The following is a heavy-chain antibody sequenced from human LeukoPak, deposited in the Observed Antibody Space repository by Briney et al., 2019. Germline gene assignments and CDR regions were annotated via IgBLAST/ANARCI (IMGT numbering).Heavy chain of an antibody. CDR2: INSDGSTT. Sequence: HTGGSLRLSCAASGFTFSGYWMHWVRQAPGEGLVWVSRINSDGSTTTYADSVKGRFTISRDNAKNTLYLQMNSLRVEDTAVYYCARSTTHPYYNYMDVWGKGTTVTLSS. CDR1: GFTFSGYW. CDR3: ARSTTHPYYNYMDV. D-gene: IGHD4-17*01. V-gene: IGHV3-74*01. J-gene: IGHJ6*03.